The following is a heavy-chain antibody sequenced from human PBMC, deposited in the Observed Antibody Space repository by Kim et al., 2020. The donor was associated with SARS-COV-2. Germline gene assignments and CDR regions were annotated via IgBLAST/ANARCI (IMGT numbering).Heavy chain of an antibody. V-gene: IGHV3-30*04. D-gene: IGHD3-10*01. J-gene: IGHJ2*01. CDR2: ISYDGSNK. Sequence: GGSLRLSCAASGFTFSSYAMHWVRQAPGKGLEWVAVISYDGSNKYYADSVKGRFTISRDNSKNTLYLQMNSLRAEDTAVYYCAREDGSGDTGYFDLWGRG. CDR1: GFTFSSYA. CDR3: AREDGSGDTGYFDL.